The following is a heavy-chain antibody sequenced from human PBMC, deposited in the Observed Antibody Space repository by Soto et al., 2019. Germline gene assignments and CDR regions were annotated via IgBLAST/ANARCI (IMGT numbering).Heavy chain of an antibody. J-gene: IGHJ6*02. D-gene: IGHD2-2*02. V-gene: IGHV3-30*04. CDR3: ARGCSSNDCYTNYYYYYAMDV. CDR1: GFTFSSFA. CDR2: ISYDGRKE. Sequence: QVQLVESGGGVVQPGRSLRLPCEASGFTFSSFAMHWARQAPGKGLEWGAVISYDGRKEYYADSVKGRFSISRDNSKNTVYLQMNSLRPEDTAVYYCARGCSSNDCYTNYYYYYAMDVWGQGTTVTVSS.